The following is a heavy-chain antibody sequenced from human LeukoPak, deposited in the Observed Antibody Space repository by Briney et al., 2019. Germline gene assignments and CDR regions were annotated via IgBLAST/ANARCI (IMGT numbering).Heavy chain of an antibody. J-gene: IGHJ4*02. V-gene: IGHV4-34*01. CDR1: GGSFNDYS. D-gene: IGHD6-13*01. Sequence: SETLSLTCVVHGGSFNDYSWTWIRQSPGRGLEWNGDINHSGSTTYNPSLRSRFTMSVDASKNQFSLSLSSVTAADTAVYYCARLGLYTSSWYRYYYFDYWGRGSLVTVSS. CDR2: INHSGST. CDR3: ARLGLYTSSWYRYYYFDY.